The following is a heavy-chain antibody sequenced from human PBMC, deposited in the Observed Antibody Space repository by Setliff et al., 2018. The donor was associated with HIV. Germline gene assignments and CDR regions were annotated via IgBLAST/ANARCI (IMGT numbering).Heavy chain of an antibody. CDR2: INPHSGGT. D-gene: IGHD2-2*01. CDR3: ARVDCSSTRCYAFDI. J-gene: IGHJ3*02. V-gene: IGHV1-2*02. CDR1: GYTFTGYH. Sequence: ASVKVSCKASGYTFTGYHMHWVRQAPGQGLEWMGWINPHSGGTKYAQKFQGRVTMTRDTSISAAYMELSRLRSDDTAVYYCARVDCSSTRCYAFDIWSQGTMVTVSS.